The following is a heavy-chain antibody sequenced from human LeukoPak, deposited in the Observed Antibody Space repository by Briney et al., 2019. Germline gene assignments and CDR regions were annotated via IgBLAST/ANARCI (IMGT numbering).Heavy chain of an antibody. Sequence: SETLSLTCTVSGGSISSSSYYWGWIRQPPGKGLEWIGSIYYSGSTYYNPSLKRRVTISVDTSKNQFSLKLSSVTAADTAVYYCARRPWSSSWYFDYWGQGTLVTVSS. CDR3: ARRPWSSSWYFDY. J-gene: IGHJ4*02. D-gene: IGHD6-13*01. V-gene: IGHV4-39*01. CDR1: GGSISSSSYY. CDR2: IYYSGST.